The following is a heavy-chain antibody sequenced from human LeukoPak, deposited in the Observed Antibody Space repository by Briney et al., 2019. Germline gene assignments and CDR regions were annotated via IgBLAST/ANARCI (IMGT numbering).Heavy chain of an antibody. V-gene: IGHV3-7*01. CDR3: ARRHGSYFQDAFDI. Sequence: PGGSLRLSCAASGFTFSSYWMSWVRQAPGKGLEWVANIKQDGSEKYYVDSVKGRFTISRDNAKNSLYLQMNSLRAEDTAVYYCARRHGSYFQDAFDIWGQGTMVTVSS. J-gene: IGHJ3*02. D-gene: IGHD1-26*01. CDR2: IKQDGSEK. CDR1: GFTFSSYW.